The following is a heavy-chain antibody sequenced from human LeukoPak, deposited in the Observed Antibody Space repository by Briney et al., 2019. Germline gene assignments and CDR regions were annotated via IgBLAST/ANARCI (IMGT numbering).Heavy chain of an antibody. D-gene: IGHD6-19*01. CDR1: SVGISGDY. CDR2: IYTSGGT. CDR3: ARDRSGWYVVY. V-gene: IGHV4-4*07. Sequence: SETLSLTSAVSSVGISGDYCSCIRPPAGKGLEWSVGIYTSGGTHYNPPLTSLVSMSVDRSKNQFSLKLNSVTAARPAVYYFARDRSGWYVVYWGQGTPATVFS. J-gene: IGHJ4*02.